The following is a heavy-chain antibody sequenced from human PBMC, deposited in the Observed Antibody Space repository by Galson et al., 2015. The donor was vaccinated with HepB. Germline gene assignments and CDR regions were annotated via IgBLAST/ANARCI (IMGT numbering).Heavy chain of an antibody. CDR1: GFTFSDSP. Sequence: SLRLSCAASGFTFSDSPIHWVRQASGKGLEWVGRIRDKSNRYATGYAASVKGRFTISRDDSSNLAFLQMTNLKIEDTAVYYCTRQAVGTGTTDYWGQGTLVTVSS. J-gene: IGHJ4*02. CDR2: IRDKSNRYAT. CDR3: TRQAVGTGTTDY. D-gene: IGHD1-7*01. V-gene: IGHV3-73*01.